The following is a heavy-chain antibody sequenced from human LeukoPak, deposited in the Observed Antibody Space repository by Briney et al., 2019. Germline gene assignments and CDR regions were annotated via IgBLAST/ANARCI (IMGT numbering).Heavy chain of an antibody. J-gene: IGHJ4*02. CDR3: ARGDLGDYDSSGYYN. CDR1: GFAFNTYA. CDR2: ISTSGRAT. V-gene: IGHV3-23*01. Sequence: GGSLRLSCAASGFAFNTYAMTWVRQAPEKGLQWVSTISTSGRATYYADSVEGRFTISRDNAKNSLYLQMNSLRDEGTAVYYCARGDLGDYDSSGYYNWGQGTLVTVSS. D-gene: IGHD3-22*01.